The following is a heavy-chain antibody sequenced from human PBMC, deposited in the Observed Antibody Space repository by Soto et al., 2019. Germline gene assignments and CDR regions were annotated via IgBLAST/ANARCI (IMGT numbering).Heavy chain of an antibody. CDR2: FYYSENT. CDR1: GGSISSKSYS. J-gene: IGHJ4*02. Sequence: PSETLSLTCSVSGGSISSKSYSWGWIRQPPGKGLEWIGTFYYSENTYYNPSLKSRVTISVDTSKNQFSLKLSSVTAADTAVYYCARGPDYWGQGILVTVSS. CDR3: ARGPDY. V-gene: IGHV4-39*01.